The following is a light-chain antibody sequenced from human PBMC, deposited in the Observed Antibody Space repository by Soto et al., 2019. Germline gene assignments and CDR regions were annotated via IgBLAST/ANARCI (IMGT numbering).Light chain of an antibody. V-gene: IGKV3-20*01. CDR2: GAS. Sequence: EIVLTQSPGTLSLSPGERATLSCSTSQSLSSSYLAWYQQRPGQAPRLLIYGASSRATGIPDRFSGSGSGTDFTLTISRLEPEDFAVYYCQRYGSSPIYTFGQGTKLEIK. J-gene: IGKJ2*01. CDR1: QSLSSSY. CDR3: QRYGSSPIYT.